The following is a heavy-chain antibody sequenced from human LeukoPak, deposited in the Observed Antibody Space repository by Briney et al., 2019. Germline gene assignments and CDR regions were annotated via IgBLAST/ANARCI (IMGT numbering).Heavy chain of an antibody. J-gene: IGHJ5*02. V-gene: IGHV1-2*02. CDR2: INPNNGGT. CDR1: GYSFTDHY. Sequence: ASVKVSCKASGYSFTDHYMHWVRQAPGQGLDWMGWINPNNGGTTYGKSFQGRVTMTRDTSLSTAYMELSRLTSDDTAVYYCARRLVHTSLYNFGLSLDPWGQGTLVTVSP. CDR3: ARRLVHTSLYNFGLSLDP. D-gene: IGHD1-20*01.